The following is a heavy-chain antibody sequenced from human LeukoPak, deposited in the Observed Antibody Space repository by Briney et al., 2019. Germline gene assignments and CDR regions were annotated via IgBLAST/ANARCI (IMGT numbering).Heavy chain of an antibody. V-gene: IGHV1-18*01. CDR1: GYTFNTYG. J-gene: IGHJ3*02. CDR2: ISTYDGNT. D-gene: IGHD6-19*01. Sequence: ASVKVSCKASGYTFNTYGISWVRQAPGQGLKWMGWISTYDGNTNYAQNLQGRVTMTTDTSTGTAYMEPRSLRSGDTAVYYCARWSYSSDWYFGTFDIWGQGTTVTISS. CDR3: ARWSYSSDWYFGTFDI.